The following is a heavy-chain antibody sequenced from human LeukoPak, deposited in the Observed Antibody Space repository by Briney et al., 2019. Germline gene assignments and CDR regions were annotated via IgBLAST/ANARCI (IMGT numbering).Heavy chain of an antibody. CDR3: ELWLSSYGLAV. J-gene: IGHJ6*02. V-gene: IGHV4-30-2*01. Sequence: PSETLSLTCAVFGGSISSGGYSWSWIRQPPGKGLEWIGYIYHSGSTYYNPSLKSRVTMSVDRSKNQFSLKLSSVTAADTAVYYSELWLSSYGLAVWGQGTTVIVSS. D-gene: IGHD5-18*01. CDR2: IYHSGST. CDR1: GGSISSGGYS.